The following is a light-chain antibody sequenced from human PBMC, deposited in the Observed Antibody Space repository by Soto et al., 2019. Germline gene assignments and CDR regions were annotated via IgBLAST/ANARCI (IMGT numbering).Light chain of an antibody. V-gene: IGLV1-47*01. Sequence: QSALTQPPSASGTPGQRVTISCSGSSSNIGSNYVYWYQQLPGTAPKLLIYRNNQRPSGVPDRFSGSKSGTSASLAISGLRSGDEADYYCAAWDDSLSGSYVFGAGTKVTVL. CDR2: RNN. CDR3: AAWDDSLSGSYV. CDR1: SSNIGSNY. J-gene: IGLJ1*01.